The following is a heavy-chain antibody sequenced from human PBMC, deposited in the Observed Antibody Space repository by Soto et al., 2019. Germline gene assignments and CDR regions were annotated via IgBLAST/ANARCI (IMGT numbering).Heavy chain of an antibody. CDR2: IFYSGST. V-gene: IGHV4-39*01. Sequence: SETLSLTCTVSGGSISSSSYYWGWIRQPPGKGLEWIGSIFYSGSTYYNPSLKSPVTISVDTSKNQFSLNLTSVTAADTAVYYCARLPSNSGSNQHLDYWGQGTLVTVSS. J-gene: IGHJ4*02. D-gene: IGHD6-19*01. CDR1: GGSISSSSYY. CDR3: ARLPSNSGSNQHLDY.